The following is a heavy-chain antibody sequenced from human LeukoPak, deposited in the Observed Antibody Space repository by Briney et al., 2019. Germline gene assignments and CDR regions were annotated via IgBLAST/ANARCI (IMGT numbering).Heavy chain of an antibody. CDR3: ARDQIGSW. D-gene: IGHD6-13*01. J-gene: IGHJ1*01. Sequence: KPGGSLRLSCEASGFTFSDYYLGWIRQAPGKGLEWISYISGSSSHINYADSVKGRFTISRDNAKKSVYLQMDSLRVEDTAVYYCARDQIGSWWGQGPVAIVSS. V-gene: IGHV3-11*06. CDR2: ISGSSSHI. CDR1: GFTFSDYY.